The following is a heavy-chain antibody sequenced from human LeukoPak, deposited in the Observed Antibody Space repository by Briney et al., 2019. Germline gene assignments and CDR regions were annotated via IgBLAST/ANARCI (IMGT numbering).Heavy chain of an antibody. J-gene: IGHJ4*02. CDR3: AREVFFQFDN. CDR2: IAANGNDK. Sequence: GGYLTLSCAASGFTFRKYWMAWVRQAPGRGLEWVATIAANGNDKDYEDALQGRFTISRDNARNSLSLRIDSLRAEDTAQYYCAREVFFQFDNWGQGALVTVSS. V-gene: IGHV3-7*03. CDR1: GFTFRKYW.